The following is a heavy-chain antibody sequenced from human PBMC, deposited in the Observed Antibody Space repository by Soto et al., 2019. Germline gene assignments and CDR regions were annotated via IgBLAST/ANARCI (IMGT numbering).Heavy chain of an antibody. CDR1: GFTFSNAW. Sequence: PGGSLRLSCAASGFTFSNAWMNWVRQAPGKGLEWVGRIKSKTDGGTTDYAAPVKGRFTISRDDSKNTLYLQMNSLKTEDTAVYYCTTRDYYDSSGYYYVHDYWGQGTLVTVSS. CDR3: TTRDYYDSSGYYYVHDY. J-gene: IGHJ4*02. V-gene: IGHV3-15*07. D-gene: IGHD3-22*01. CDR2: IKSKTDGGTT.